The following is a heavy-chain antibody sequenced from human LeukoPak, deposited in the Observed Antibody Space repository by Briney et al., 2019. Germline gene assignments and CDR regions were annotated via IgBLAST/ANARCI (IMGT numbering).Heavy chain of an antibody. CDR2: MNPNSGNT. D-gene: IGHD3-22*01. J-gene: IGHJ4*02. Sequence: ASVKVSCKASGYTFTSYDINWVRQATGQGLEWMGWMNPNSGNTGYAQKFQGRVTMTRNTSISTAYMELSSLRSEDTAVYYCARVFMNYYDSSRYYFDYWGQGTLVTVSS. V-gene: IGHV1-8*01. CDR3: ARVFMNYYDSSRYYFDY. CDR1: GYTFTSYD.